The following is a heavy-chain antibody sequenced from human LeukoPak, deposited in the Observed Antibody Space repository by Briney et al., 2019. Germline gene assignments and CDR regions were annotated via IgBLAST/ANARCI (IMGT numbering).Heavy chain of an antibody. J-gene: IGHJ4*02. V-gene: IGHV4-30-2*01. Sequence: SETLSLTCAVSGGSISSGGYSWSWIRQPPGKGLEWIGYIYHSGSTYYNPSIKSRVTISVDRSKNQFSLKLSSVTAADTAVYYCASLLWLGETRLGVFDYWGQGTLVTVSS. D-gene: IGHD3-10*01. CDR3: ASLLWLGETRLGVFDY. CDR2: IYHSGST. CDR1: GGSISSGGYS.